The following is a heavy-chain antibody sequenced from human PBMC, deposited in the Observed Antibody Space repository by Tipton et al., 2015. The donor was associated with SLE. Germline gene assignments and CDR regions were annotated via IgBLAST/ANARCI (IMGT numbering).Heavy chain of an antibody. Sequence: SLRLSCAASGFTVSSNYMSWVRQAPGKGLEGVSVIYSGGSTYYADSVKGRFTISRDNSKNTLYLQMNSLRAEDTAVCYCARDQRGYCSGGNCGRWGQGTVVTVSS. V-gene: IGHV3-53*05. J-gene: IGHJ4*02. D-gene: IGHD2-15*01. CDR2: IYSGGST. CDR3: ARDQRGYCSGGNCGR. CDR1: GFTVSSNY.